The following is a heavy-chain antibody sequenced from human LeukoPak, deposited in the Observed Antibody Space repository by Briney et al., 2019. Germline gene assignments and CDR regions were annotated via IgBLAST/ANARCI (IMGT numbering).Heavy chain of an antibody. V-gene: IGHV3-30-3*01. CDR1: GFTFSSYA. CDR2: VSYDGSNE. Sequence: GKSLRLSCEATGFTFSSYAMHWVRQAPGKGLEWVAVVSYDGSNEYYAESVEGRFSISRDNAKNSLYLQLNSVRVEDTAMYYCVNLWEAGYWGQGTLVTVSS. J-gene: IGHJ4*02. CDR3: VNLWEAGY. D-gene: IGHD1-26*01.